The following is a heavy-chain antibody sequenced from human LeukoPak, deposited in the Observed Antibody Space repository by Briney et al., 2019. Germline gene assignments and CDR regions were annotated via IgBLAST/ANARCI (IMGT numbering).Heavy chain of an antibody. V-gene: IGHV1-18*01. CDR1: GYTFTNYG. Sequence: GASVKVSCKPSGYTFTNYGISWVRQAPGQGLEWMGWIGAYNGDTNCAQKLQGRVTMTTDTSTSTAYMELRSLRSDDTAVYYCVRDHCSGGRCPSFDYWGQGTLVTVSS. CDR3: VRDHCSGGRCPSFDY. J-gene: IGHJ4*02. D-gene: IGHD2-15*01. CDR2: IGAYNGDT.